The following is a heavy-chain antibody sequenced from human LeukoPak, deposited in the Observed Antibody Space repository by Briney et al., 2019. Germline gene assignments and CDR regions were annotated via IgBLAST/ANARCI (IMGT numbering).Heavy chain of an antibody. J-gene: IGHJ6*02. Sequence: ASVKVSCKTSGDTFTSYDINWMRQATGQGLEWMGWMNPRSGNTIYTQKFQGRVAMTRDTSTSTAYMELSSLRSEDTAVYYCARGGTLVQGVTILYGMDVWGQGTTVTVSS. CDR3: ARGGTLVQGVTILYGMDV. CDR2: MNPRSGNT. V-gene: IGHV1-8*01. CDR1: GDTFTSYD. D-gene: IGHD3-10*01.